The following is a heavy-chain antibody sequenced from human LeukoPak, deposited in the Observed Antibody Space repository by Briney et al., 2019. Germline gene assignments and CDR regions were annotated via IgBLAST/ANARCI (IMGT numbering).Heavy chain of an antibody. CDR1: GGTFSSYA. V-gene: IGHV1-18*01. CDR2: ISAYNGNT. J-gene: IGHJ4*02. D-gene: IGHD1-26*01. CDR3: ASGQSRSWVGY. Sequence: ASVKVSCKASGGTFSSYAISWVRQAPGRGLEWMGWISAYNGNTNYAQKLQGRVTMTTDTSTSTVYMELRSLRSDDTAVYYCASGQSRSWVGYWGQGTLVTVSS.